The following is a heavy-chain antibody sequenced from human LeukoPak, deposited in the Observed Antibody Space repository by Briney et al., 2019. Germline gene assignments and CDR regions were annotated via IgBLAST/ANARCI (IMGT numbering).Heavy chain of an antibody. D-gene: IGHD4-23*01. CDR3: ARVSGNSVIDY. CDR2: IYYSGNT. Sequence: SETLSLTCTVSGGPISSGDYYWSWIRQPPGKGLEWIGYIYYSGNTYYNPSLKSRVTISVDTSKNQFSLKLSSVTAADTAVYYCARVSGNSVIDYWGQGTLVTVSS. V-gene: IGHV4-30-4*01. J-gene: IGHJ4*02. CDR1: GGPISSGDYY.